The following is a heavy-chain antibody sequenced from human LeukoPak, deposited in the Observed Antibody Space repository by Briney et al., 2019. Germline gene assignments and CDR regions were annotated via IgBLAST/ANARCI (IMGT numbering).Heavy chain of an antibody. CDR3: AREKQLFYY. Sequence: ASVKVSCKASGYTFTSYGITWVRQAPGQGLEWVGWISAYSGNTNYAQNLQGRVTMTTDTSTSTAYMELRSLTSDDTAVYYCAREKQLFYYWGQGTLVTVSS. CDR2: ISAYSGNT. J-gene: IGHJ4*02. CDR1: GYTFTSYG. D-gene: IGHD6-13*01. V-gene: IGHV1-18*01.